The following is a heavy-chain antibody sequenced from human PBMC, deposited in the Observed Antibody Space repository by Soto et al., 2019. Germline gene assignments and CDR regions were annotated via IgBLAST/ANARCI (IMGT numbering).Heavy chain of an antibody. D-gene: IGHD7-27*01. CDR3: TRANWYSEY. J-gene: IGHJ4*02. Sequence: QVQLQASGPGLVKPSETLSLTCSVSGGAITNHYWSWIRQPPGKGLERIGYIYYNGKPNYNPSLKSRVTMSVDTSSNQISLKLTTVTAADTAVYYCTRANWYSEYWGQGTLVTVSS. CDR1: GGAITNHY. V-gene: IGHV4-59*11. CDR2: IYYNGKP.